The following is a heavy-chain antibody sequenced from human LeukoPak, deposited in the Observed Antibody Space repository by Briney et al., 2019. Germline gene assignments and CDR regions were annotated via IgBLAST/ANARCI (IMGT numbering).Heavy chain of an antibody. CDR1: GGSISSYY. V-gene: IGHV4-59*01. Sequence: PSETLSLTCTVSGGSISSYYWSWIRQPPGKGLEWIGYIYYSGSTNYNPSLKSRVTISVDTSKNQFSLKLSSVTAADTAVYYCARLSSVVPAAIGYFQHWGQGTLVTVSS. CDR2: IYYSGST. J-gene: IGHJ1*01. D-gene: IGHD2-2*01. CDR3: ARLSSVVPAAIGYFQH.